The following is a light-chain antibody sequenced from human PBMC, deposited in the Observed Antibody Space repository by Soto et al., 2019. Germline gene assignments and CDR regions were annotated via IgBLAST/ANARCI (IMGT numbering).Light chain of an antibody. V-gene: IGKV3-20*01. CDR1: QSVSSSY. Sequence: EIVLTQSPGTLSLSPGERATLSCRASQSVSSSYLAWYQQKPGQAPRLLIYGASSRATGIPDRFSGSGSGTDFHLTISRLEPEDFAVYYCQQYGSSHLTFGGGTKVEIK. CDR2: GAS. CDR3: QQYGSSHLT. J-gene: IGKJ4*01.